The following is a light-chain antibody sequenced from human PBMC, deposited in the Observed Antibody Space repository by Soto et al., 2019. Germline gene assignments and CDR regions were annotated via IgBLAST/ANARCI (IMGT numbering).Light chain of an antibody. CDR3: QQYNNWPT. CDR1: QSVSSN. CDR2: GAS. V-gene: IGKV3-15*01. Sequence: EIVMTQSPATLSVSPGERATLSCRASQSVSSNLAWYQQKPGQAPRLLIYGASTRATGIPARFSGSGSGTVFTLSISSLQSDDFAVASCQQYNNWPTFGPGTKVDIK. J-gene: IGKJ3*01.